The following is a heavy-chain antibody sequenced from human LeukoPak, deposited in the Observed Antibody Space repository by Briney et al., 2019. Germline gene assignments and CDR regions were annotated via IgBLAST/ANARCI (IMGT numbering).Heavy chain of an antibody. CDR3: ARGCYYDSSGYYYGCAFDI. Sequence: GGSLRLSCAASGFTFSSYWMSWVRQAPGKGLEWVANIKQDGSEKYYVDSVKGRFTISRDNAKNSLYLQMNSLRAEDTAVYYCARGCYYDSSGYYYGCAFDIWGQGTMVTVSS. CDR2: IKQDGSEK. D-gene: IGHD3-22*01. CDR1: GFTFSSYW. V-gene: IGHV3-7*01. J-gene: IGHJ3*02.